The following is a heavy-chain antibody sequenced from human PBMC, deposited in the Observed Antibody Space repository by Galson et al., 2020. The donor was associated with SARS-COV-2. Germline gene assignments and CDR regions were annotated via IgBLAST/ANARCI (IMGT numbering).Heavy chain of an antibody. V-gene: IGHV1-18*01. D-gene: IGHD2-21*02. CDR2: TTSQNGDT. CDR1: GYTFNAYG. CDR3: ARGFAVGDFYYFDS. Sequence: ASVKVSCKASGYTFNAYGIAWVRQAPGQGLEWMAWTTSQNGDTNYGQRFQDRVTMTADSSTATAFLELRSLRSDDTAIYYCARGFAVGDFYYFDSWCQGTLVTVSS. J-gene: IGHJ4*02.